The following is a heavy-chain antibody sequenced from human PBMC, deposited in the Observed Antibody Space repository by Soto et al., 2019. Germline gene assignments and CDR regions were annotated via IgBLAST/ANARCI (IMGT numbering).Heavy chain of an antibody. CDR1: GYTFTSYG. V-gene: IGHV1-18*01. D-gene: IGHD3-3*01. J-gene: IGHJ5*02. CDR2: ISAYNGNT. CDR3: ARVSYDFWGGYYTGDWFDP. Sequence: QVQLVQSGAEVKKPGASVKVSCKASGYTFTSYGISWVRQAPGQGLEWMGWISAYNGNTNYAQKLQGRVTMTTDTSTSTAYMELSSLRSDDTAVYSCARVSYDFWGGYYTGDWFDPWGQGTLVTVSS.